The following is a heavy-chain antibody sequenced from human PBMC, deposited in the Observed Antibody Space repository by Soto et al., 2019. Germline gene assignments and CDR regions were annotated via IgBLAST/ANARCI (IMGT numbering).Heavy chain of an antibody. CDR3: AKDQVVVTAILVYYYGMDV. V-gene: IGHV3-30*18. CDR2: ISYDGSNK. D-gene: IGHD2-21*02. Sequence: QVQLVESGGGVVQPGRSLRLSCAASGFTFSSYGMHWVRQAPGKGLEWVAVISYDGSNKYYADSVKGRFTISRDNSKNTLYLQMNSLRAEDTAVYYCAKDQVVVTAILVYYYGMDVWGQGTTVTVSS. CDR1: GFTFSSYG. J-gene: IGHJ6*02.